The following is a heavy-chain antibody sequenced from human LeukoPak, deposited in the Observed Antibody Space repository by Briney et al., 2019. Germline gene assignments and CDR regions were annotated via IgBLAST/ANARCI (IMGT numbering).Heavy chain of an antibody. J-gene: IGHJ4*02. CDR3: AKGKGGTSFNYCFDY. D-gene: IGHD2/OR15-2a*01. Sequence: GGSLRLSCAASGFTFSSYGMHWVRQAPGKGLEWVSLIHNDAATTYYADSVRGRFTVSRDNSKNTLYLEMNSLRAEDTAVYYCAKGKGGTSFNYCFDYWGQGTPVSVSS. V-gene: IGHV3-NL1*01. CDR1: GFTFSSYG. CDR2: IHNDAATT.